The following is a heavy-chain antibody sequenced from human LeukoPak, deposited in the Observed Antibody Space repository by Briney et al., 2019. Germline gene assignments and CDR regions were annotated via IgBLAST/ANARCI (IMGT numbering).Heavy chain of an antibody. Sequence: KSSXTLSLTCAVSGYSISSGYYWGWIRPPPGKGLEWIGSIYHSGNTYYNPSLKSRVTISVDTSKNQFSLKLSSVTAADTAVYYCATPYSGGYHGLDIWGQGTMVTVSS. CDR1: GYSISSGYY. D-gene: IGHD1-26*01. CDR3: ATPYSGGYHGLDI. J-gene: IGHJ3*02. V-gene: IGHV4-38-2*01. CDR2: IYHSGNT.